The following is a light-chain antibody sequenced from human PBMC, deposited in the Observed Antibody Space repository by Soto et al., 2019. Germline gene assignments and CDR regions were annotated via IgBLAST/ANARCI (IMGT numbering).Light chain of an antibody. CDR3: QQYGGSPQT. J-gene: IGKJ1*01. CDR1: QSVSSSY. V-gene: IGKV3-20*01. CDR2: GAS. Sequence: EIVLTQSPGTLSFSPGERATLSCRASQSVSSSYLAWYQQKPGQAPRLLIYGASSRATGISDRFSGSGSGTDFTLTISRLEPEDFAVYYCQQYGGSPQTFGQGTKVDIK.